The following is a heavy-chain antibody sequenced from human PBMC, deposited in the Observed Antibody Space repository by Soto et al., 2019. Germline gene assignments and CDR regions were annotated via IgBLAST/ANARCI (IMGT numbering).Heavy chain of an antibody. V-gene: IGHV3-23*01. D-gene: IGHD2-2*01. Sequence: GGSLRLSCAASGFTFSSYAMSWVRQAPGKGLEWVSAISGSGGSTYYADSVKGRFTISRDNSKNTLYLQMNSLRAEDTAVYYCAIDLGYCSSTSCYGLPWGQGTLVTVSS. J-gene: IGHJ5*02. CDR3: AIDLGYCSSTSCYGLP. CDR1: GFTFSSYA. CDR2: ISGSGGST.